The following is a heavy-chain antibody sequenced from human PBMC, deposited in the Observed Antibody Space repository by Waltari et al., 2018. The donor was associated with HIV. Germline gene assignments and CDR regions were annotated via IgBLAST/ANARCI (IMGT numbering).Heavy chain of an antibody. CDR3: AISHRGAIFGDH. V-gene: IGHV1-8*01. CDR2: MSPHSGNS. J-gene: IGHJ5*02. CDR1: GYPLITHD. D-gene: IGHD3-3*01. Sequence: QVQLLQSEAGVKQPGASVKVSCKASGYPLITHDINWVRRAAGRGLEWMGWMSPHSGNSGFAQQFQGRVTLTGAASIDTAYLALSGLTSQDTAVYYCAISHRGAIFGDHWGQGTPVTVSS.